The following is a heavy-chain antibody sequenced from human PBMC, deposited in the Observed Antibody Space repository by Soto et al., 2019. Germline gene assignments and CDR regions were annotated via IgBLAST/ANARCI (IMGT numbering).Heavy chain of an antibody. Sequence: EVQLVESGGGLVQPGGSLRLSCAASGFTFSSYWMHWVRQAPGKGLVWVSRINSDGSSTSYADSVKGRFTISRDNAKNTLYLQMNSLRAEDTVVYYCARDEAAQYYFDYWGPGTLVTVSS. V-gene: IGHV3-74*01. CDR1: GFTFSSYW. CDR2: INSDGSST. J-gene: IGHJ4*02. D-gene: IGHD6-13*01. CDR3: ARDEAAQYYFDY.